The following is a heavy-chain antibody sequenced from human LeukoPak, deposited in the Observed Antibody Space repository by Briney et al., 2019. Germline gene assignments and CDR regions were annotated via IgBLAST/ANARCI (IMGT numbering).Heavy chain of an antibody. J-gene: IGHJ6*03. CDR3: ARGIVVVPAAPVDYYYYMDV. D-gene: IGHD2-2*01. CDR1: GYSISSGYY. CDR2: IYYSGST. V-gene: IGHV4-30-4*08. Sequence: SETLSLTCAVSGYSISSGYYWSWIRQPPGKGLEWIGYIYYSGSTYYNPSLKSRVTISVDTSKNQFSLKLSSVTAADTAVYYCARGIVVVPAAPVDYYYYMDVWGKGTTVTVSS.